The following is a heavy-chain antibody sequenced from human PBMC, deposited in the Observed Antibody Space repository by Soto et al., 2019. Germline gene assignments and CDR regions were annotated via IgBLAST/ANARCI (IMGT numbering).Heavy chain of an antibody. V-gene: IGHV1-69*13. J-gene: IGHJ6*02. CDR1: GGTFSSYA. D-gene: IGHD6-6*01. Sequence: GASVKVSCKACGGTFSSYAIRWVRQAPGQGLEWMGGIIPIFGTANYAQEFQGRVTITADESTSTAYMELSSLRSEDTAVYYCARDLRDIAARPRDYYYYYGMDVWGQGTTVTVSS. CDR3: ARDLRDIAARPRDYYYYYGMDV. CDR2: IIPIFGTA.